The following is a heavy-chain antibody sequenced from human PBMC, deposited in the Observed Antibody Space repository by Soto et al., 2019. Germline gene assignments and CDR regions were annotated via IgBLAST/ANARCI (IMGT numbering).Heavy chain of an antibody. J-gene: IGHJ4*02. D-gene: IGHD2-21*02. CDR1: GGSFSGYY. CDR2: INHSGST. V-gene: IGHV4-34*01. CDR3: ARSPVVVTARFDY. Sequence: QVQLQQWGAGLLKPSETLSLTCAVYGGSFSGYYWSWIRQPPGKGLEWIGEINHSGSTNYNPSLKSRVTISVDTCKNQFSLKLSSVTAADTAVYYCARSPVVVTARFDYWGQGTLVTVSS.